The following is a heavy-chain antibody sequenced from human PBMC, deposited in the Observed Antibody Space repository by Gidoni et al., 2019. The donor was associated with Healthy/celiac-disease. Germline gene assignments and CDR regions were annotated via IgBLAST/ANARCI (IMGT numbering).Heavy chain of an antibody. D-gene: IGHD3-9*01. Sequence: EVQLVESGGGLVTPGGSLRLSCAASGFTFSSYSMNWVRQAPGKGLEWVSSISSISSYIYYADSVKGRFTISRDNAKNSLYLQMNSLRAEDTAVYYCARDIKYDILTGYYNPTDYWGQGTLVTVSS. V-gene: IGHV3-21*01. CDR3: ARDIKYDILTGYYNPTDY. CDR1: GFTFSSYS. J-gene: IGHJ4*02. CDR2: ISSISSYI.